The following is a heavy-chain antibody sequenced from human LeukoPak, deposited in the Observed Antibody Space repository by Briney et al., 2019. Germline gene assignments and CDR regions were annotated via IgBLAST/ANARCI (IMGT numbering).Heavy chain of an antibody. CDR3: ARAFVPTVGAYDY. CDR2: ISGSGRSP. V-gene: IGHV3-23*01. Sequence: GGSLRLSCTASGISFSTYAMSWVRQTPGKGLEWVSAISGSGRSPYYADSVKGHFTISRDNSKNTLYLQMNSLRAEDTAVYYCARAFVPTVGAYDYWGQGTLVTVSS. D-gene: IGHD1-26*01. J-gene: IGHJ4*02. CDR1: GISFSTYA.